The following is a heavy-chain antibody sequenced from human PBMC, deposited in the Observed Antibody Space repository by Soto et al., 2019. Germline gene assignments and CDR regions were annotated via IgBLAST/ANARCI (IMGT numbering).Heavy chain of an antibody. V-gene: IGHV1-69*06. Sequence: QVQLEQSGAEVKKPGSSVKISCKASGGTLSDHGVSWLRQAPGQGLEWVGGTIPVFNTAKYAPKFQGRVTIAADKSKNIAYMELGSLRSDDTAFYYCARGVYGSGNYYTGPSAFDIWGQGTQVIVSS. CDR1: GGTLSDHG. CDR2: TIPVFNTA. CDR3: ARGVYGSGNYYTGPSAFDI. J-gene: IGHJ3*02. D-gene: IGHD3-10*01.